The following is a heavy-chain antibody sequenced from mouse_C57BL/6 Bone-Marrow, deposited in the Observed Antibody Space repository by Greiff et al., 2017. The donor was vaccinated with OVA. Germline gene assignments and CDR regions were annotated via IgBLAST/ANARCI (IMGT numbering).Heavy chain of an antibody. CDR2: SRNKANDYTT. CDR1: GFTFSDFY. J-gene: IGHJ3*01. CDR3: ARDAGYYPFAY. V-gene: IGHV7-1*01. Sequence: EVQLVESGGGLVQSGRSLRLSCATSGFTFSDFYMEWVRQAPGKGLEWIAASRNKANDYTTEYSASVKGRFIVSRDTSQSILYLQMNALRAEDTAIYYCARDAGYYPFAYWGQGTLVTVSA. D-gene: IGHD1-1*01.